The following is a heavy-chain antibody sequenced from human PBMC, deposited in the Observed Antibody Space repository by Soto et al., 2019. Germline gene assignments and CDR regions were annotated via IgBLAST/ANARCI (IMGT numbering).Heavy chain of an antibody. J-gene: IGHJ6*04. V-gene: IGHV1-69*08. CDR3: AREDRARETGLVPAAIDGMDV. CDR2: IIPIFGIP. D-gene: IGHD2-2*01. Sequence: QVQLVQSGAEVKKPGSSVKVSCKASGGTFSRYSITWVRQAPGHGLEWIGRIIPIFGIPTYAQKFQGRVTFTADESTSTAYMELSSLRSNDTAVYYCAREDRARETGLVPAAIDGMDVWGKGTTVTVSS. CDR1: GGTFSRYS.